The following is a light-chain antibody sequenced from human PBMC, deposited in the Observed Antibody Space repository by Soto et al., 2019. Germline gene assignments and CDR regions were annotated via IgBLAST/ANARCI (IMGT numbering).Light chain of an antibody. J-gene: IGLJ1*01. V-gene: IGLV2-14*03. Sequence: QSALTQPASVSGSPGQSITISCTGTSSDVGGYNYVSWYQHHPGKAPKLMIYDVSNRPSGVSNRFSGSKSGNTGSLTISGLQPEDGADYYCSSYTTSNTRQIVFGTGTKVTVL. CDR2: DVS. CDR1: SSDVGGYNY. CDR3: SSYTTSNTRQIV.